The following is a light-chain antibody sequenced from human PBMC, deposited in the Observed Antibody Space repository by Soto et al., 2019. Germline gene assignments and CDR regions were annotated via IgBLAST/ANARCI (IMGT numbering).Light chain of an antibody. CDR1: QSISSY. CDR3: KQRSHWPRGIT. Sequence: EIVLTQSPATLSLSPGERATLSCRASQSISSYLAWYQHKPGQAPRLLIYDASNRATGIPARFSGSGSGTDFTLTINRLEPEDFAVYYCKQRSHWPRGITFGGGTKVEIK. V-gene: IGKV3-11*01. CDR2: DAS. J-gene: IGKJ4*01.